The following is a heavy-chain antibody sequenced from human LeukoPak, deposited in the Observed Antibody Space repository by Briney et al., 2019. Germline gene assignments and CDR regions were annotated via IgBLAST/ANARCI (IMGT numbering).Heavy chain of an antibody. D-gene: IGHD2-21*02. CDR2: IRYDGSNK. V-gene: IGHV3-30*02. CDR1: GFTFSSYG. Sequence: PGGSLRLSCAASGFTFSSYGMHWVRQAPGKGLEWVAFIRYDGSNKYYADSVKGRFTISRDNSKNTLYLRMNSLRAEDTAVYYCARDPPYCRGDCFFDHWGQGTLVTVSS. CDR3: ARDPPYCRGDCFFDH. J-gene: IGHJ4*02.